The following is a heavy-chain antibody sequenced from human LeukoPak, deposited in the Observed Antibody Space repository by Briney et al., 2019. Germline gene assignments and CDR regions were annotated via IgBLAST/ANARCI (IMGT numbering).Heavy chain of an antibody. J-gene: IGHJ5*02. CDR2: IYHSGST. CDR3: ARAQLDH. CDR1: GYSISSGYY. V-gene: IGHV4-38-2*02. Sequence: SETLSLTCTVSGYSISSGYYWGWIRQPPGKGLEWIGSIYHSGSTYYNPSLKSRVTISVDTSKNQFSLELSSVTAADTAVYYCARAQLDHWGQGTLVTVSS. D-gene: IGHD2-2*01.